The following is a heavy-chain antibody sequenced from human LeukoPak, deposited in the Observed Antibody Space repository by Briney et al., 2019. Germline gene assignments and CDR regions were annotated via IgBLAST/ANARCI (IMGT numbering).Heavy chain of an antibody. CDR3: ASTPRKFSHRFDP. CDR1: GGSISSYY. Sequence: SETLSLTCTVSGGSISSYYWSWIRQPPGKGLEWIGYIYTSGSTNYNPSLKSRVTISVDTSKNQFSLKLSSVTAADTAVYYCASTPRKFSHRFDPWGQGTLVTVSS. CDR2: IYTSGST. V-gene: IGHV4-4*09. J-gene: IGHJ5*02.